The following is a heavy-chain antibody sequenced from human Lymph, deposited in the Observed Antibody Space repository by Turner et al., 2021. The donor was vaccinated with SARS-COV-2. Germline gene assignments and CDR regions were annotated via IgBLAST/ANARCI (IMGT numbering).Heavy chain of an antibody. CDR1: GGTFSTYV. D-gene: IGHD1-26*01. Sequence: QLVRSRPELQTPRCPMRLPCRASGGTFSTYVISWVRQAPGQGLEWMGGIIQIIGIANYAQKFQGRITITADKSTSTAYMELSSMRSEETAVYHYARRHSGNYDAFDIWGKGTRVTVSS. V-gene: IGHV1-69*10. J-gene: IGHJ3*02. CDR3: ARRHSGNYDAFDI. CDR2: IIQIIGIA.